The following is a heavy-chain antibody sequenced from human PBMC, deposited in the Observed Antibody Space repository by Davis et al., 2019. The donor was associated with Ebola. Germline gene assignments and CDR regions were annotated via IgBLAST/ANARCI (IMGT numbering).Heavy chain of an antibody. J-gene: IGHJ4*02. CDR1: GFTYSSYW. CDR3: ARYRWLRSGYFDY. D-gene: IGHD5-12*01. Sequence: GESLKTSCAASGFTYSSYWMSWVRQAPGKGLEWVANTKQDGSEKYYVDSVKGRFTISRDNAKNSLYLQMNSLRAEDTAVYYCARYRWLRSGYFDYWGQGTLVTVSS. CDR2: TKQDGSEK. V-gene: IGHV3-7*01.